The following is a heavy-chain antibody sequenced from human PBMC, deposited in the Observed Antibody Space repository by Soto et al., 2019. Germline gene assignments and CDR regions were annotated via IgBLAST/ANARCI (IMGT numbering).Heavy chain of an antibody. J-gene: IGHJ6*03. CDR2: IIPILGIA. Sequence: SVKVSCKASGGTFSSYTISWVRKAPGQGLEWMGRIIPILGIANYAQKFQGRVTITADKSTSTAYMELSSLRSEDTAVYYCARVLGGSVGYYYYMDVWGKGTTDTVSS. V-gene: IGHV1-69*02. CDR1: GGTFSSYT. D-gene: IGHD2-15*01. CDR3: ARVLGGSVGYYYYMDV.